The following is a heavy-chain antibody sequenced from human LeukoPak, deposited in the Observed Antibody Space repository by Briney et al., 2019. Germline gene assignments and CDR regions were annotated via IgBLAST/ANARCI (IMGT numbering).Heavy chain of an antibody. Sequence: SETLSLTCTVSGYSISSGYYWGWIRQPPGKGLEWIGSIYLSGSTYYNPSLKSRVTISVDTSKNQFSLKLSSVTAADTAVYYCARAPYSGSYYGYWGQGTLVTVSS. CDR3: ARAPYSGSYYGY. D-gene: IGHD1-26*01. CDR1: GYSISSGYY. CDR2: IYLSGST. V-gene: IGHV4-38-2*02. J-gene: IGHJ4*02.